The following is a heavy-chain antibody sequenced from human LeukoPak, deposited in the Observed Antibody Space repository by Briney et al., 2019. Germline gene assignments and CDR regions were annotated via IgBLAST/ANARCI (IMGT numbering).Heavy chain of an antibody. CDR1: GDSISNYY. CDR2: IYTSGST. Sequence: SETLSLTCTVSGDSISNYYWSWIRQPAGKGLEWIGRIYTSGSTNYNPSLKSRVTISVDTSKNQFSLKLSSVTAADTAVYYCARGARSSSSWRLGNWFDPWGQGTLVTVSS. CDR3: ARGARSSSSWRLGNWFDP. V-gene: IGHV4-4*07. D-gene: IGHD6-13*01. J-gene: IGHJ5*02.